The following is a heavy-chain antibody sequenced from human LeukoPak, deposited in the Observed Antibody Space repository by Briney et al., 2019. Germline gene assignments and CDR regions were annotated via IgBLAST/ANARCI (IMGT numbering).Heavy chain of an antibody. CDR2: ITSSSSYI. Sequence: PGGSLRLSCAASGFTFSSYSMNWVRQAPGKGLEWVSFITSSSSYIYYADSVKGRFTISRDNAKNSLYLQMSSLRGEDTAVYYCARSYSSSRGTFDYWGQGTLVTVSS. J-gene: IGHJ4*02. CDR3: ARSYSSSRGTFDY. CDR1: GFTFSSYS. D-gene: IGHD6-6*01. V-gene: IGHV3-21*01.